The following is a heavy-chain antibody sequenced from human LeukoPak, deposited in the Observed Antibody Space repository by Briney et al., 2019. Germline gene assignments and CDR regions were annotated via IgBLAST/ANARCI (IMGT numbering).Heavy chain of an antibody. Sequence: VASLKIPCKGSGYSFTSYWIGWVRHMPGKSLEWMAIIYPGDSDTRYSPSFQGQVTISADKSISTAYLQWSSLKASDTAMYYCASLGSWSYWGQGTLVTVSS. CDR2: IYPGDSDT. V-gene: IGHV5-51*01. CDR1: GYSFTSYW. CDR3: ASLGSWSY. D-gene: IGHD6-13*01. J-gene: IGHJ4*02.